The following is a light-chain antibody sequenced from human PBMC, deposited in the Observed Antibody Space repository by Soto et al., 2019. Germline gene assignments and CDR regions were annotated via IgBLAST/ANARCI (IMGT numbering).Light chain of an antibody. CDR3: QQYGSSPPT. J-gene: IGKJ1*01. CDR2: GAS. Sequence: EIVLTKSPGTLSLSQWEIATLSCRASQSVSSSYLAWYQQKPGQAPRLLIYGASSRATGIPDRYSGSGSGTDFTLTISRLEPEDLAVYYCQQYGSSPPTFGQGTKVDIK. CDR1: QSVSSSY. V-gene: IGKV3-20*01.